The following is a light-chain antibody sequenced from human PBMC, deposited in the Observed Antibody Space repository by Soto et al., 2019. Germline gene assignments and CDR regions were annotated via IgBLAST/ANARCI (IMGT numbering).Light chain of an antibody. CDR3: QQYGRSGT. Sequence: IVMTQSPATLSVSPGERATLSCRASQSVSSNLAWYQQKPGQAPRFLIYGASTRATGIPDRFSGSGSGTDFTLTISRLEPEDFAVYYCQQYGRSGTFGQGTNVDIK. J-gene: IGKJ1*01. CDR2: GAS. CDR1: QSVSSN. V-gene: IGKV3-20*01.